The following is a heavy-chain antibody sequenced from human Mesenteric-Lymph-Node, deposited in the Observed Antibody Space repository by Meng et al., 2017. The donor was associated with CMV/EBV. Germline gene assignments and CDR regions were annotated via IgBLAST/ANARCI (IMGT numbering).Heavy chain of an antibody. CDR2: IYYSGST. Sequence: GSLRLSCAVYGGSFSGYYWSWIRQPPGKGLEWIGYIYYSGSTNYNPSLKSRVTISVDTSKNQFSLKLGSVTAADTAVYYCASELMFDYWGQGTLVTVSS. CDR1: GGSFSGYY. J-gene: IGHJ4*02. CDR3: ASELMFDY. D-gene: IGHD2-8*01. V-gene: IGHV4-59*01.